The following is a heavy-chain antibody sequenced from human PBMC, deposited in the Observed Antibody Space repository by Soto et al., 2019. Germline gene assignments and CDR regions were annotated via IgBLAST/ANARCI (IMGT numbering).Heavy chain of an antibody. CDR1: GYTFTAYG. Sequence: ASVKVSCKTSGYTFTAYGLSWVRQAPGQGLQWMGWISARNGDTNYAPKFQGRITMTTDTSTSTAFMELRSLTSDDTAVYFCARPDFWSGYAFDYWGQGTLVTAPQ. CDR2: ISARNGDT. D-gene: IGHD3-3*01. CDR3: ARPDFWSGYAFDY. J-gene: IGHJ4*02. V-gene: IGHV1-18*04.